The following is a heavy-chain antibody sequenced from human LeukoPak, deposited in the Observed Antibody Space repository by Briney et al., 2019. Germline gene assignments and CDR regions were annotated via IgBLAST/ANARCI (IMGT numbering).Heavy chain of an antibody. V-gene: IGHV3-69-1*01. CDR3: AREGTSFYGLDV. D-gene: IGHD3-10*01. CDR1: GFTFSIYN. CDR2: ISSGSKT. Sequence: RSGGPLRLSCAASGFTFSIYNINWVRQAPGKGLEWVSSISSGSKTYYADSVKGRFTISRDKAEKSLYLQMNSLRDEDTAVYYCAREGTSFYGLDVWGQGTTVTVSS. J-gene: IGHJ6*02.